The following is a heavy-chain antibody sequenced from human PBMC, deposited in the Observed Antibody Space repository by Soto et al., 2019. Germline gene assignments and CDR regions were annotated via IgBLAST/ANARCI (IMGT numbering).Heavy chain of an antibody. Sequence: GGSLRLSCAASVFTFSDYYMSWIRQAPGKGLEWVSYISSSSSYTNYADSVKGRFTISRDNAKNSLYLQMNSLRAEDTAVYYCAREGSSGWNGLNWFDPWGQGTLVTVSS. CDR2: ISSSSSYT. J-gene: IGHJ5*02. V-gene: IGHV3-11*06. D-gene: IGHD6-19*01. CDR3: AREGSSGWNGLNWFDP. CDR1: VFTFSDYY.